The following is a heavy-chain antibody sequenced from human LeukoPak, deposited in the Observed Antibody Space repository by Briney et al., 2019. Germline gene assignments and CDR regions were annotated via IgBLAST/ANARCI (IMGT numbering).Heavy chain of an antibody. D-gene: IGHD1-7*01. CDR2: IKSNTNGGTS. J-gene: IGHJ4*01. V-gene: IGHV3-15*07. CDR3: TTHSVTVSGTHF. Sequence: GGALRLSCVASGFTFSNAWMNWVRQSPGMGLEWVGRIKSNTNGGTSDYAAPVKGRFAISRDDSKNTLYLQMNSLKPEDTAMYYCTTHSVTVSGTHFWGQGALVTVSS. CDR1: GFTFSNAW.